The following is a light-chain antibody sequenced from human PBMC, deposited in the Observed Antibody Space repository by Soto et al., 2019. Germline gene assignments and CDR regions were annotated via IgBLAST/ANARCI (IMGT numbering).Light chain of an antibody. Sequence: SALAQPPSASGSPGQSVTISCTGSGSDIGAYNFVSWYQQHPGKAPKLMIFGVTERPSGVPDRFSGSKSGNTASLTVSGLQADDEAVYYCYSYAGSNLWVFGGGTKVTVL. V-gene: IGLV2-8*01. CDR3: YSYAGSNLWV. J-gene: IGLJ3*02. CDR2: GVT. CDR1: GSDIGAYNF.